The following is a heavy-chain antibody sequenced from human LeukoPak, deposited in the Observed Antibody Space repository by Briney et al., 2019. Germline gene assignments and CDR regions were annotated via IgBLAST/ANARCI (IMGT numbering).Heavy chain of an antibody. Sequence: PGGSLRLSCAASGFSFDDNAMYWVRQAPGKGLEWVSLISGDGATTYYADSVKGRFNISRDNSKSSLYLQMNSLRSEDSALYYCAKDNQRGGFQHWDQGTLVTVSS. CDR2: ISGDGATT. D-gene: IGHD3-16*01. J-gene: IGHJ1*01. CDR1: GFSFDDNA. CDR3: AKDNQRGGFQH. V-gene: IGHV3-43*02.